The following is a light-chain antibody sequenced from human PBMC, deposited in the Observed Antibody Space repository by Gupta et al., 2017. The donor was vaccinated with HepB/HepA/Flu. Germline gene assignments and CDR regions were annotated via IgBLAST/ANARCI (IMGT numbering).Light chain of an antibody. J-gene: IGKJ1*01. CDR3: QQRSYWPRT. CDR1: QSISYY. V-gene: IGKV3-11*01. CDR2: DAS. Sequence: EIVLTQSPATLSLSPGERATLSCRASQSISYYVAWYQQKPGQAPRLLIYDASRRATGIPARFSGSGSGTDFTLIINSLEPEDFAVYYCQQRSYWPRTFGQGTKMEI.